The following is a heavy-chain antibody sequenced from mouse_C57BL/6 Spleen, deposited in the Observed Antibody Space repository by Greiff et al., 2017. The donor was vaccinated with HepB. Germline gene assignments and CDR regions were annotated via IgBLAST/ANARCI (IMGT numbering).Heavy chain of an antibody. CDR1: GFTFSDYG. V-gene: IGHV5-17*01. CDR2: ISSGSSTI. CDR3: ARQPAWFAY. J-gene: IGHJ3*01. Sequence: EVKVVESGGGLVKPGGSLKLSCAASGFTFSDYGMHWVRQAPEKGLEWVAYISSGSSTIYYADTVKGRFTISRDNAKNTLFLQMTSLRSEDTAMYYCARQPAWFAYWGQGTLVTVSA.